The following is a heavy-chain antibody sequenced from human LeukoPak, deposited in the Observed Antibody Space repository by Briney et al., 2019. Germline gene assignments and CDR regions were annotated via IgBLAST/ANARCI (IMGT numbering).Heavy chain of an antibody. V-gene: IGHV1-8*03. CDR2: MNPNSGNT. Sequence: ASVKVSCKASGYTFTNYDINWVRQATGQGLEWMGWMNPNSGNTGYAQKFQGSVTITRNTSISTAYMELSSLRSEDTAVYYCARGATMVRGVIITWDYFDYWGQGTLVTVSS. CDR1: GYTFTNYD. D-gene: IGHD3-10*01. CDR3: ARGATMVRGVIITWDYFDY. J-gene: IGHJ4*02.